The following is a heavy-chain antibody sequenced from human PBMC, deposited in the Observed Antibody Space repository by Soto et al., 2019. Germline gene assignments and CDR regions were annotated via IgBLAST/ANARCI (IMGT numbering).Heavy chain of an antibody. V-gene: IGHV3-23*01. J-gene: IGHJ5*02. CDR2: ISGSGGST. Sequence: GVSLRLSCAAPGFTFSSEAMSWVRQAPGKGLEWVSAISGSGGSTYYADSVKGRFTISRDNSKNTLYLQMNSLRAEDTAVYYCAKDTTYYYGSGSYDNWLDPWGQGTLVTVSS. D-gene: IGHD3-10*01. CDR1: GFTFSSEA. CDR3: AKDTTYYYGSGSYDNWLDP.